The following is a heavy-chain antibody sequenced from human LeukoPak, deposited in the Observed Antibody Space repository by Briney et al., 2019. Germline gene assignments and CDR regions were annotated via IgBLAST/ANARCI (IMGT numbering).Heavy chain of an antibody. CDR2: INREGSEK. J-gene: IGHJ3*01. D-gene: IGHD5/OR15-5a*01. CDR3: VRDSGAYSSVYYDAFDF. V-gene: IGHV3-7*01. CDR1: GFTFTNYW. Sequence: GGSLRLSCAASGFTFTNYWMIWVRQAPGKGLEWVANINREGSEKHYADSVNGRFTISRDNAKNSMFLQMNSLRVDDTAMYYCVRDSGAYSSVYYDAFDFWGHGTVVTVSS.